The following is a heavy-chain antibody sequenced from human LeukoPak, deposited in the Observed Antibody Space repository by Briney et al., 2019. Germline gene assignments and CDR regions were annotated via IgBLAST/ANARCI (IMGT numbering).Heavy chain of an antibody. CDR3: ARDPYYYGSSGYFDY. J-gene: IGHJ4*02. CDR1: GFTFSSYE. CDR2: ISSSGSTI. D-gene: IGHD3-22*01. Sequence: QPGGSLRLSCAASGFTFSSYEMNWVRQAPGKGLEWVSYISSSGSTIYYADSVKGRFTISRDNAKNSLYLQMNSLRAEDTAVYYCARDPYYYGSSGYFDYWGQGTLVTVSS. V-gene: IGHV3-48*03.